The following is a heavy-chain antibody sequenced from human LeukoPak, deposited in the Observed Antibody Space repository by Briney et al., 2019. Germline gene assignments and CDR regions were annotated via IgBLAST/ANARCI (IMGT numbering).Heavy chain of an antibody. D-gene: IGHD3-22*01. Sequence: SETLSLTCTVSGGSISSYYWSWIRQPPGKGLEWIAYISDIGSINYNPSLKSRVTISVDTSKNQFSLKLSSVTAADTAVYYCARHFRSSGPRLPLDYWGQGTLVTVSS. V-gene: IGHV4-59*08. J-gene: IGHJ4*02. CDR1: GGSISSYY. CDR3: ARHFRSSGPRLPLDY. CDR2: ISDIGSI.